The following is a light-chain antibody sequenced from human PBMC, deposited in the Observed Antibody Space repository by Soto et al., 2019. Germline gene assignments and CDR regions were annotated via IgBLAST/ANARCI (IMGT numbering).Light chain of an antibody. CDR3: LQDYNYPWT. Sequence: AIQMTQSPSSLSASVGDRVTITCRASQGIRNDLGWYQQKPGKAPKLLIYAASSLQXXXPXRFXXXXXXXXXXXXXXXXQPEDFATYYCLQDYNYPWTFGQGTKVEIK. V-gene: IGKV1-6*01. CDR2: AAS. J-gene: IGKJ1*01. CDR1: QGIRND.